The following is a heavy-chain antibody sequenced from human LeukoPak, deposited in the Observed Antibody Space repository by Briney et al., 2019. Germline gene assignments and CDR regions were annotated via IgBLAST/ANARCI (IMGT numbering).Heavy chain of an antibody. CDR3: ARTGYYCSSTSCYLGYYYYYMDV. Sequence: GGSLRLSCAASGFTFSSYWMHWVRQAPGKGLVWVSRINGDGSSTSYADSVKGRFTISRDNAKNTLYLQMNSLRAEDTAVYYCARTGYYCSSTSCYLGYYYYYMDVWGKGTTVTVSS. V-gene: IGHV3-74*01. CDR1: GFTFSSYW. CDR2: INGDGSST. D-gene: IGHD2-2*01. J-gene: IGHJ6*03.